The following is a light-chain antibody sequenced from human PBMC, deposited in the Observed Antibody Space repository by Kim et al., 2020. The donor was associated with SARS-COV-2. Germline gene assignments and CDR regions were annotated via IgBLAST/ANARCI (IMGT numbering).Light chain of an antibody. CDR1: QDIRND. CDR2: GAS. J-gene: IGKJ5*01. V-gene: IGKV1-17*01. Sequence: ASVGDRVPITFRASQDIRNDLGWYQQNPGRAPKRLIYGASSLQSGVPSRFSGSGSGTEFTLTISSLQPEDFATYFCLQHNTYPITFGQGTRLEIK. CDR3: LQHNTYPIT.